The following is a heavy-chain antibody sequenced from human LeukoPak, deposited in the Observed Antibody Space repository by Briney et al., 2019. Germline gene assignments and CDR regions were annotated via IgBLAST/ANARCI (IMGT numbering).Heavy chain of an antibody. D-gene: IGHD6-19*01. CDR2: IYYAGNT. V-gene: IGHV4-59*01. CDR3: AGHKQWLVDFDY. J-gene: IGHJ4*02. CDR1: GGSFSRYY. Sequence: SETLCLTCTVSGGSFSRYYWSWIRQPPGKGLEWIGYIYYAGNTNYNPSLRSRVTISVDTSKNQFSLKLSSVTAADTAVYYCAGHKQWLVDFDYWGQGTLVTVSS.